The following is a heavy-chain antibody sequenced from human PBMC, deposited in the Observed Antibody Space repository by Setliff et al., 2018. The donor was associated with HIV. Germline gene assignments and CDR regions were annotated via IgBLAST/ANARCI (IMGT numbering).Heavy chain of an antibody. D-gene: IGHD2-2*01. CDR1: GASITSGGHY. CDR3: AQVLEYCDSSTCYGGVDY. J-gene: IGHJ4*02. V-gene: IGHV4-31*03. Sequence: SETLSLTCSVSGASITSGGHYWTWIRQHPERGLEWIGHTHSGGSTFYNPSLKSRLIISLDTSENQFSLKLDSVTAADTAIYYCAQVLEYCDSSTCYGGVDYWGQGTLVTVSS. CDR2: THSGGST.